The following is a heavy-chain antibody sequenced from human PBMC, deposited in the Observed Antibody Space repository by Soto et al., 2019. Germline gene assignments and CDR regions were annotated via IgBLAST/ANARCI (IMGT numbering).Heavy chain of an antibody. CDR3: AKAYYYGSGSECFDY. D-gene: IGHD3-10*01. CDR2: ISWNSGSI. CDR1: GFTFDDYA. Sequence: DVQLVESGGGLVQPGRSLRLSCAASGFTFDDYAMHWVRQAPGKGLEWVSGISWNSGSIGYADSVKGRFTISRDNAKNSLYLQMNSLRAEDTALYYCAKAYYYGSGSECFDYWGQGTLVTVSS. J-gene: IGHJ4*02. V-gene: IGHV3-9*01.